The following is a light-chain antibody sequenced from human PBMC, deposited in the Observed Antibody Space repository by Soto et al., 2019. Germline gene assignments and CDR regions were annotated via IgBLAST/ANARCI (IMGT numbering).Light chain of an antibody. CDR2: DAS. V-gene: IGKV1-5*01. J-gene: IGKJ1*01. Sequence: VSITCRASPTISNGLAWYRQKPGKAPTLLIYDASNLESGFPSRFSGSGSGTEFTLTISSLQPDDFATYYCQHYNSYSEAFGQGTKVVIK. CDR1: PTISNG. CDR3: QHYNSYSEA.